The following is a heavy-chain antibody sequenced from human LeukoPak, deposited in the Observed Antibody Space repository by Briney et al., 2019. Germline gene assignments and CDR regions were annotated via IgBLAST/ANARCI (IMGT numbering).Heavy chain of an antibody. D-gene: IGHD3-9*01. CDR1: GFGFSSYE. V-gene: IGHV3-48*03. CDR2: INSLGTTA. J-gene: IGHJ4*02. CDR3: ARDGDFRYFDY. Sequence: GGSLRLSCVTSGFGFSSYEMNWDRQAPGKGLEWISYINSLGTTADYADSVKGRFTISRDNAKNSLYLQLSSLRAEDTAVYYCARDGDFRYFDYWGQGTLVTVSP.